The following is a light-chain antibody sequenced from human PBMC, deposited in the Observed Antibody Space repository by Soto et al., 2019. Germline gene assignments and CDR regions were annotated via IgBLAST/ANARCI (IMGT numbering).Light chain of an antibody. CDR1: SSNIGAGYD. V-gene: IGLV1-40*01. Sequence: VLTQPPSVSGAPGQRVTISCTGSSSNIGAGYDVHWYQQLPGTAPKLLIYGNSNRPSGVPDRFSGSKSGTSASLAITGLQAEDEADYYCQSYDSSLSGSGVFGGGTQLTVL. J-gene: IGLJ2*01. CDR2: GNS. CDR3: QSYDSSLSGSGV.